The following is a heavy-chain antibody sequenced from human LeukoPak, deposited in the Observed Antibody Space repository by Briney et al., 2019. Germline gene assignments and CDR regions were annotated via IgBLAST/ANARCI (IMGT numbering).Heavy chain of an antibody. V-gene: IGHV3-23*01. Sequence: GGCLRLSCAASGFTFSSYAMSWVRQAPGKGLEWVSAISGSGGSTYYADSVKGRFTISRDNSKNTLYLQMNSLRAEDTAVYYCAKVGPRYSYGPPYFDYWGQGTLVTVSS. J-gene: IGHJ4*02. CDR2: ISGSGGST. D-gene: IGHD5-18*01. CDR1: GFTFSSYA. CDR3: AKVGPRYSYGPPYFDY.